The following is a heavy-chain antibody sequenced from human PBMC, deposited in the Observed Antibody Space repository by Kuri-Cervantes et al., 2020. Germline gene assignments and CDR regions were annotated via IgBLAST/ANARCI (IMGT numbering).Heavy chain of an antibody. J-gene: IGHJ4*02. CDR1: GYTFTSYG. V-gene: IGHV1-69*13. D-gene: IGHD1-26*01. CDR2: IIPIFGAT. CDR3: AREIVGATKGGRYFDY. Sequence: SVKVSCKASGYTFTSYGFSWVRQAPGQGLEWMGGIIPIFGATNYAQKFQGRVTITADESTSTAYMELSRLRSDDTAVYYCAREIVGATKGGRYFDYWGQGTLVTVSS.